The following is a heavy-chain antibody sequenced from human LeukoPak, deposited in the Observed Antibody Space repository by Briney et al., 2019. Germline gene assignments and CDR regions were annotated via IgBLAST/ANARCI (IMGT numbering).Heavy chain of an antibody. CDR3: ARERYCSGGSCYDSGNWFDP. CDR1: GFTFSSYS. D-gene: IGHD2-15*01. Sequence: GGSLRLSCAASGFTFSSYSMNWVRQAPGKGLEWVSSISSSSSCIYYADSVKGRFTISRDNAKNSLYLQMNSLRAEDTAVYYCARERYCSGGSCYDSGNWFDPWGQGTLVTVSS. CDR2: ISSSSSCI. V-gene: IGHV3-21*01. J-gene: IGHJ5*02.